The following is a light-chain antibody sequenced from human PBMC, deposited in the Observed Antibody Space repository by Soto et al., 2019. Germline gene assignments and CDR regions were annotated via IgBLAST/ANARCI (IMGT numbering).Light chain of an antibody. CDR1: SSDVGAYNY. V-gene: IGLV2-8*01. J-gene: IGLJ3*02. CDR3: TSYAGSNIWV. Sequence: QSALTQPPSASGSPGQSVTISCTGTSSDVGAYNYVSWYQQYPGKAPKLMIYEVNKRPSGVPDRFSGSKSGKTASLTVSGXXXXXXXDYHCTSYAGSNIWVFGGGTKLTVL. CDR2: EVN.